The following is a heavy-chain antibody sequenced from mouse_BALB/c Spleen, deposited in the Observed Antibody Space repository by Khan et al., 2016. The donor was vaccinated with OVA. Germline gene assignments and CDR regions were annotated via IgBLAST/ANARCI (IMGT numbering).Heavy chain of an antibody. Sequence: QVQLKQSGPGLAAPSQSLSITCTISGFSLTNYGVHWVRQPPGKGLEWLVVIWSDGTTTYNSAPISRLTTIKDNTQSKVFLKMNSSQTDDTTSYYCATQPYYHCNIMDYWGQGTTVTVSS. CDR3: ATQPYYHCNIMDY. J-gene: IGHJ4*01. D-gene: IGHD2-10*01. V-gene: IGHV2-6-1*01. CDR2: IWSDGTT. CDR1: GFSLTNYG.